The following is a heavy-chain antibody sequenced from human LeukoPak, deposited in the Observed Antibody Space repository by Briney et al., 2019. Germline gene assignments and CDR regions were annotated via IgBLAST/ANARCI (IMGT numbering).Heavy chain of an antibody. CDR1: GFTSSKFA. CDR2: ISASGGST. V-gene: IGHV3-23*01. CDR3: ATGAYFEY. Sequence: GGSLRLSCAASGFTSSKFAMSWVRQAPGKGLEWVSAISASGGSTFYADSVKGRFTISRDISKNTLYLQMNSLRVEDTALYYCATGAYFEYWGQGALVTVSS. J-gene: IGHJ4*02.